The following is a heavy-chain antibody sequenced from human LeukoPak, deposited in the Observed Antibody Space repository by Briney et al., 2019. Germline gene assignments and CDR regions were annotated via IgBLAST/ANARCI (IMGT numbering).Heavy chain of an antibody. J-gene: IGHJ4*02. Sequence: GASVKVSCKASGYTFTNYHINWVRQASGQGLEWLTWINPDTGDKGYARKLQDRVTITTDTYISTAYMELSSLSSEDTAVYFCARTTSMTASGYDYWGQGTLVTVSS. V-gene: IGHV1-8*03. D-gene: IGHD2-21*02. CDR2: INPDTGDK. CDR1: GYTFTNYH. CDR3: ARTTSMTASGYDY.